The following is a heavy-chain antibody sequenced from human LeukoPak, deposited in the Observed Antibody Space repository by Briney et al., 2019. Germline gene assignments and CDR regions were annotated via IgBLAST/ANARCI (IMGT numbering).Heavy chain of an antibody. CDR1: GFTFSRYW. CDR2: IKEDGSQK. CDR3: ARVNLTAGDY. D-gene: IGHD4/OR15-4a*01. Sequence: GGSLRLSCAASGFTFSRYWMIWVRQAPGKGLEWVANIKEDGSQKYYVDSMKGRFSISRDNAKNSLYLQMNSARAEDTAVYYCARVNLTAGDYWGQGTLVTVSS. V-gene: IGHV3-7*01. J-gene: IGHJ4*02.